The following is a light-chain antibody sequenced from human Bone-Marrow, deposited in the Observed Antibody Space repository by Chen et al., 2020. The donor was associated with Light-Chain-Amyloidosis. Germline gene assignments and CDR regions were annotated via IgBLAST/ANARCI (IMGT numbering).Light chain of an antibody. J-gene: IGLJ3*02. CDR1: SGSIATNY. V-gene: IGLV6-57*01. CDR2: EDD. Sequence: NFMLTQPHSVSESPGKTVIISCSRSSGSIATNYVQGYQQRPGNSPTTVIYEDDKRPSGVPERFSGSIDRSSNSASLTISGLKTEDEADDYCQSYQGSSQGVFGGGTNLTVL. CDR3: QSYQGSSQGV.